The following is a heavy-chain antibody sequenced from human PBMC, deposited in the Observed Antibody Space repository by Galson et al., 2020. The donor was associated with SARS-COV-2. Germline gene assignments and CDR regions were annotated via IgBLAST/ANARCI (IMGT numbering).Heavy chain of an antibody. CDR2: ISYDGRDE. Sequence: GESLKISCAASGFTFSSFAMQWVRQAPGKGLEWVALISYDGRDESYADSVKGRFTISRDNSKNTLYLQMDSLRVEDTAVYYCARDSLGSGWYGTLDYWGQGTLVTVSS. D-gene: IGHD6-19*01. V-gene: IGHV3-30*04. CDR3: ARDSLGSGWYGTLDY. CDR1: GFTFSSFA. J-gene: IGHJ4*02.